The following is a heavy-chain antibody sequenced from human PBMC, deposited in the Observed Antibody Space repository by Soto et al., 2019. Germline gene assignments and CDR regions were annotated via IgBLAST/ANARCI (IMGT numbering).Heavy chain of an antibody. Sequence: GGSLRLSCAASGFTFSSYAMSWVRQAPGKGREWVSSISGSGGSTYYADSVKGRFTISRDNSKNTLYLQMNSLRAEDTAVYYCAKVLLFIVATEFFYYYSGMDVWGQGTTVTVSS. CDR1: GFTFSSYA. J-gene: IGHJ6*02. CDR3: AKVLLFIVATEFFYYYSGMDV. V-gene: IGHV3-23*01. D-gene: IGHD5-12*01. CDR2: ISGSGGST.